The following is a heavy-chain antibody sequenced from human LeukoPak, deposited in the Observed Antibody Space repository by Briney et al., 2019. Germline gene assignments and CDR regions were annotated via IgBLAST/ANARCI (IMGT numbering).Heavy chain of an antibody. V-gene: IGHV3-23*01. D-gene: IGHD3-22*01. CDR2: ISDGGGRT. CDR3: AKRGVVIRVILVGFHKEAYYFDS. J-gene: IGHJ4*02. CDR1: GITLSNYG. Sequence: GGSLRLSCVVSGITLSNYGMSWVRQAPGKGLEWVAGISDGGGRTNYADSVKGRFTISRDSPKNTLYLQMNSLRAEGTAVYFCAKRGVVIRVILVGFHKEAYYFDSWGQGALVTVSS.